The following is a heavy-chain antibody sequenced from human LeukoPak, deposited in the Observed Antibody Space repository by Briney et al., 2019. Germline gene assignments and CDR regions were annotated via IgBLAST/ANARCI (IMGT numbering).Heavy chain of an antibody. CDR3: AKEGDNIYYFGMDV. CDR1: GFTFSSYG. CDR2: ISGSGGST. Sequence: GGSLRLSCAASGFTFSSYGMHWVRQAPGRGLEWVSSISGSGGSTYYADSVKGRFTISRDNSKNTLYMQMNSLIAEDTAVYYCAKEGDNIYYFGMDVWGQGTTVTVSS. J-gene: IGHJ6*02. V-gene: IGHV3-23*01. D-gene: IGHD2-21*01.